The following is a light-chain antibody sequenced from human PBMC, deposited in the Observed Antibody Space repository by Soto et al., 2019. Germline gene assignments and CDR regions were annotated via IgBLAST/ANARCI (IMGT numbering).Light chain of an antibody. V-gene: IGKV3-20*01. J-gene: IGKJ4*01. CDR1: QSVRSSH. CDR3: QQYSSSPLT. CDR2: GAS. Sequence: DIVLTQSPGTLSLSPGERATLSCRASQSVRSSHLAWYQQKPGQAPRLLIYGASSRAPGLPDRFGGRGSGTDFTLTISRLEPEDFAVYHCQQYSSSPLTFGGGTKVEIK.